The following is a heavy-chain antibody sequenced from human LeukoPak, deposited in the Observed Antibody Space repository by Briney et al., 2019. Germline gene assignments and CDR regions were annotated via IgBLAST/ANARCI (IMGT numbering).Heavy chain of an antibody. Sequence: PSETLSLTCTVSGGSISSSSYYWGWFRPPPGKGLERIGRIYYSGSTYYNPSLKSRVTISVDTSKNQFSLKLSSVTAADTAVYYCARVRYGGPPAVYYFDYWGQGTLVTVSS. CDR3: ARVRYGGPPAVYYFDY. J-gene: IGHJ4*02. CDR1: GGSISSSSYY. CDR2: IYYSGST. V-gene: IGHV4-39*07. D-gene: IGHD4-23*01.